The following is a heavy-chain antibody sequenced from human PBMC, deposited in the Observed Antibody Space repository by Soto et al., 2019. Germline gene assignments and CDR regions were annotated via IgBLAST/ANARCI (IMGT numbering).Heavy chain of an antibody. V-gene: IGHV1-2*02. CDR3: TREGGGIGTGGTGNDAFDI. J-gene: IGHJ3*02. CDR1: GYTLSDYF. CDR2: INPNTGDT. D-gene: IGHD6-13*01. Sequence: QVQLLQSGAEVRKPGASVRVSCEASGYTLSDYFMQWVRQAPGQGLEWLGWINPNTGDTHYAQKCQGRDTRSRETSINTADMGPNRLTSEDTAVYVCTREGGGIGTGGTGNDAFDIWGQGTKVTVSA.